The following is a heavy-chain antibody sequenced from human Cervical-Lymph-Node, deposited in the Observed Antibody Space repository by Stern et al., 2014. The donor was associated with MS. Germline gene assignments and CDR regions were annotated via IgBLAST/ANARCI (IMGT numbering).Heavy chain of an antibody. V-gene: IGHV5-51*01. Sequence: MQLVQSGPEVKRPGESLKISCQTSGYTFTSYWIGWVRQMPGQGLEGIAIIFPGGSDIRYSPSFQGQVTISTDKSSSTAYLQWNNLKASDTAIYYCARQRYFDYWGQGTLVTVSS. J-gene: IGHJ4*02. CDR3: ARQRYFDY. CDR2: IFPGGSDI. CDR1: GYTFTSYW.